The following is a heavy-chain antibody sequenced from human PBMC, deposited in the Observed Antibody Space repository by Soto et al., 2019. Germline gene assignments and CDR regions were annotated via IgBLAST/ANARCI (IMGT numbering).Heavy chain of an antibody. CDR3: ARYNSYAIDY. Sequence: SSETLSLTCTVSGTSISSYYWSWIRQPPGKGLEWIANIHYSGTTNYNPSLASRVTLSVDTSKNQFSLKMTSVIAADRAMYFCARYNSYAIDYWGRGTLVTVSS. CDR1: GTSISSYY. V-gene: IGHV4-59*01. D-gene: IGHD2-8*01. J-gene: IGHJ4*02. CDR2: IHYSGTT.